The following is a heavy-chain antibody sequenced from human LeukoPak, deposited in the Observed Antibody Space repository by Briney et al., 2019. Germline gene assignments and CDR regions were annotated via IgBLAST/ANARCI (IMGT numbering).Heavy chain of an antibody. CDR3: AIGGSAVASNWFDP. D-gene: IGHD6-19*01. V-gene: IGHV4-59*01. J-gene: IGHJ5*02. Sequence: SETLSLTCTVSGGSISGYYWSWIRHPPGKGLEWFRYIYYSGNTNHNPSLKSRVTISVDTSKNQFSLKLSSVTAADTAVCYCAIGGSAVASNWFDPWGEGTLGTVSS. CDR2: IYYSGNT. CDR1: GGSISGYY.